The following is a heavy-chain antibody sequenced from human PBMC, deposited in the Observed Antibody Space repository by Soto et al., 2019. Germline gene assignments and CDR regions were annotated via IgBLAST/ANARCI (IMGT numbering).Heavy chain of an antibody. D-gene: IGHD3-9*01. CDR1: GYIFSKYG. CDR3: ARVDILNGYYYFDY. CDR2: ISPQTGIT. V-gene: IGHV1-18*01. Sequence: QVQLVQSGAAVEKPGASVKVSCETSGYIFSKYGITWIRQAPGQGLERMGWISPQTGITNYAQRFQGRITISADTSTSTAYMELRSLRSDDTAVYYCARVDILNGYYYFDYWGQGSLVTVSS. J-gene: IGHJ4*02.